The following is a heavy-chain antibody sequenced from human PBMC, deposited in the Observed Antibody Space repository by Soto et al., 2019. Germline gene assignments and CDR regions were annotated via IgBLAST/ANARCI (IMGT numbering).Heavy chain of an antibody. CDR3: ARPNDNGDYDWYFDL. D-gene: IGHD4-17*01. Sequence: QLVESGGGLVQPGGSLKLSCAASGFTFSDSALHWVRQASGKGLEWVARIRNKVNNYATIYAASVKGRFSISRDDSKSTAYRHLNSLKTEDTAVYYCARPNDNGDYDWYFDLWGRGTPVTVSS. CDR2: IRNKVNNYAT. V-gene: IGHV3-73*02. CDR1: GFTFSDSA. J-gene: IGHJ2*01.